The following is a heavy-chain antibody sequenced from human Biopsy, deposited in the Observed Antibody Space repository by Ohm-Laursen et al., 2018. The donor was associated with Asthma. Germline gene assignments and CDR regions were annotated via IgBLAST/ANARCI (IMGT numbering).Heavy chain of an antibody. CDR3: ARKAGSCISRTCYSLDF. J-gene: IGHJ4*02. D-gene: IGHD2-2*01. Sequence: VKVSCKPLGGTFNTYVIGWVRQAPGQGLEWVGGINSVFGTTTYPQKFQDRVTITADDSTSTVYMELSSLRSEDTAVYYCARKAGSCISRTCYSLDFWGQGTLVTVSS. V-gene: IGHV1-69*13. CDR2: INSVFGTT. CDR1: GGTFNTYV.